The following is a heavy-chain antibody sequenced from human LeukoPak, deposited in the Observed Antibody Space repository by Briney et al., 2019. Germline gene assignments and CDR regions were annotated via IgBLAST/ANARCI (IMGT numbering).Heavy chain of an antibody. D-gene: IGHD3-22*01. Sequence: GGSLRLSCAASGFTFSSYSMNWVRQAPGKGLEWVSYISSSSSTIYYADSVKGRFTISRDNAKNSLYLQMNSLRAEDTAVYYCARDLPYYYDSSGYRVFDYWGQGTLVTVSS. J-gene: IGHJ4*02. CDR3: ARDLPYYYDSSGYRVFDY. V-gene: IGHV3-48*01. CDR2: ISSSSSTI. CDR1: GFTFSSYS.